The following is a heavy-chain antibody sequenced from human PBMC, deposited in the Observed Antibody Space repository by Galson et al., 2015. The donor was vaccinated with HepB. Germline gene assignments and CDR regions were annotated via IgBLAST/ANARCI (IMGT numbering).Heavy chain of an antibody. V-gene: IGHV3-23*01. CDR3: GKQTLSIFGVIDH. CDR2: ISHGRGDDT. CDR1: GFAFSAYS. D-gene: IGHD3-3*02. J-gene: IGHJ4*02. Sequence: SLRLSCAASGFAFSAYSMSWVRQAPGKGLEWVSAISHGRGDDTYYAESVRGRLAISRDNSKNTLLLQMNSLRAEDTAVYYCGKQTLSIFGVIDHWGQGTLVTVSS.